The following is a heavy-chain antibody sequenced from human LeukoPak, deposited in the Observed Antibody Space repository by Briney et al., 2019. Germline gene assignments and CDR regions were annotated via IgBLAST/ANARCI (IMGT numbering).Heavy chain of an antibody. D-gene: IGHD6-25*01. CDR2: IYYSGST. V-gene: IGHV4-39*07. CDR1: GGSISSSSYY. J-gene: IGHJ2*01. Sequence: SETLSLTCTVSGGSISSSSYYWGWIRQPPGKGLEWIGSIYYSGSTYYNPSLKSRVTISVDTSKNQFSLKLSSVTAADTAVYYCARRSGHYYWYFDLWGRGTLVTVSS. CDR3: ARRSGHYYWYFDL.